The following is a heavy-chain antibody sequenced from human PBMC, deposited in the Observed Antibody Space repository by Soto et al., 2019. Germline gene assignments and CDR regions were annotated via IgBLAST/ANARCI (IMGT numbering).Heavy chain of an antibody. CDR2: INHSGST. V-gene: IGHV4-34*01. CDR3: ARGMYYDFWSGSRGWFDP. CDR1: GGSFSGYY. Sequence: QVQLQQWGAGLLKPSETLSLTCAVYGGSFSGYYWSWIRQPPGKGLEWIGEINHSGSTNYNPSLKSRVTISVDTSKSQFSLELSSVTAADTAVYYCARGMYYDFWSGSRGWFDPWGQGTLVTVSS. D-gene: IGHD3-3*01. J-gene: IGHJ5*02.